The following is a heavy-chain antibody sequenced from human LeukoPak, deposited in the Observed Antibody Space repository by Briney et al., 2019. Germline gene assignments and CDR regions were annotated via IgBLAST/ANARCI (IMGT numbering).Heavy chain of an antibody. CDR3: ARKLGYCSGGSCSRTKQSYYFYMDV. V-gene: IGHV4-4*07. J-gene: IGHJ6*03. CDR1: GGSISSYY. CDR2: IYTSGST. D-gene: IGHD2-15*01. Sequence: PSETLSLTCTVSGGSISSYYWSWIRQPAGKGLEWIGRIYTSGSTNYNPSLKSRVTISVDTSKNQFSLKLSSVTAADTAVYYCARKLGYCSGGSCSRTKQSYYFYMDVWGKGTTVTISS.